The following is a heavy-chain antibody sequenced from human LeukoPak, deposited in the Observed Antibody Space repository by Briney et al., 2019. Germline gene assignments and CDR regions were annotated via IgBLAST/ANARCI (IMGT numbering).Heavy chain of an antibody. D-gene: IGHD3-9*01. CDR1: GFTFSSYG. CDR2: IRYDGSNK. V-gene: IGHV3-30*02. CDR3: AKDRSFVLRYFDWLSQPDAFDI. J-gene: IGHJ3*02. Sequence: KAGGSLRLSCAASGFTFSSYGIHWVRQAPGKGLEWVAFIRYDGSNKYYADSVKGRFTISRDNSKNTLYLQMNSLRAEDTAVYYCAKDRSFVLRYFDWLSQPDAFDIWGQGTMVTVSS.